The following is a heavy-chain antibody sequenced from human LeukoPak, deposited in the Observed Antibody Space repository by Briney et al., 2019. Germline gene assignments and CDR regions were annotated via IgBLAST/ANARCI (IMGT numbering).Heavy chain of an antibody. CDR1: DDSISSGAYY. Sequence: PSETLSLTCTVSDDSISSGAYYWTWIRQPPGKGLEWTGYISHSGSTYYNPSLKSRVTISVDTSKNQFTLKLTSVTAADTAVYYCARGIYGVALFDIWGQGTMVTVSS. D-gene: IGHD4-17*01. CDR3: ARGIYGVALFDI. V-gene: IGHV4-30-2*01. CDR2: ISHSGST. J-gene: IGHJ3*02.